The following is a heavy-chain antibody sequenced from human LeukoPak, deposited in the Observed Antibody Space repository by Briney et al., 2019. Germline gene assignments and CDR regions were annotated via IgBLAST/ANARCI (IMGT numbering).Heavy chain of an antibody. J-gene: IGHJ4*02. CDR3: AKRLAAAGTDRLFDY. Sequence: GSLRLSCAASGFTFSSYAMSWVRQAPGKGLEWGSAISGSGGSTYYADSVKGRFTISRDNSKNTLYLQMNSLRAEDTAVYYCAKRLAAAGTDRLFDYWGQGTLVTVSS. CDR1: GFTFSSYA. CDR2: ISGSGGST. D-gene: IGHD6-13*01. V-gene: IGHV3-23*01.